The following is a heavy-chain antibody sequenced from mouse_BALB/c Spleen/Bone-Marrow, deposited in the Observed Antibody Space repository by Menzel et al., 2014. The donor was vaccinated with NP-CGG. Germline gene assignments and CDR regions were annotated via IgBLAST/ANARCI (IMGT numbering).Heavy chain of an antibody. J-gene: IGHJ4*01. CDR3: ARVSYYAMDY. V-gene: IGHV5-6-3*01. CDR2: LNSNGGST. Sequence: EVKLVESGGGLVQPGGSLKLSCAASGFIFSSYGMSWVRQTPDKRLELVATLNSNGGSTYYPDSVKGRFTISRDNAKNTLYLQMSSLKSEDTAMYYCARVSYYAMDYWGQGTSVTGSS. CDR1: GFIFSSYG.